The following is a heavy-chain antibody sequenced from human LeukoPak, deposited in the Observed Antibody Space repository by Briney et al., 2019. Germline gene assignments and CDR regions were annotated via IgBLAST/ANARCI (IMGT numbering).Heavy chain of an antibody. J-gene: IGHJ5*02. CDR1: GGSVSIGSYY. Sequence: KPSETLSLTCTVSGGSVSIGSYYWSWIRQPPGKGLEWIGDIYYSGSTNYNPSLKSRVTISVDTSKNQFSLKLSSVTAADTAVYYCARVLSIVATVERGSDPWGQGTLVTVSS. CDR2: IYYSGST. D-gene: IGHD5-12*01. V-gene: IGHV4-61*01. CDR3: ARVLSIVATVERGSDP.